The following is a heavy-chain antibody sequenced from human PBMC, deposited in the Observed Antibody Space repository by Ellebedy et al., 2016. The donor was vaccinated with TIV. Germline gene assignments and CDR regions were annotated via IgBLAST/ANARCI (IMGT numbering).Heavy chain of an antibody. CDR2: IGSSGIPI. CDR3: ATENFYMDV. Sequence: PGGSLRLSCAASGFNLRTYSMNWVRLAPGEGLEWVSYIGSSGIPIYYADSVKGRFTISRDNAKNSRYLQMNSLRAEDTAVYYCATENFYMDVWGKGTTVTVSS. CDR1: GFNLRTYS. V-gene: IGHV3-48*04. J-gene: IGHJ6*03.